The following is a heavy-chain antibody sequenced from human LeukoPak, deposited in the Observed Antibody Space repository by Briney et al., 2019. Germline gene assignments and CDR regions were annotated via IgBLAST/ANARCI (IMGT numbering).Heavy chain of an antibody. CDR2: IYYSGST. V-gene: IGHV4-39*07. Sequence: SETLSLTCTVSGGSISSSSYYWGWIRQPPGKGLEWIGSIYYSGSTYYNPSLKSRVTISVDTSKNQFSLKLSSVTAADTAVYYCAKDPTHTNWFDPWGQGTLVTVSS. J-gene: IGHJ5*02. CDR3: AKDPTHTNWFDP. CDR1: GGSISSSSYY.